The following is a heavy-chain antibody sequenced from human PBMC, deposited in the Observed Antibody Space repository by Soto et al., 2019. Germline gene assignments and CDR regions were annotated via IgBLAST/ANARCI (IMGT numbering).Heavy chain of an antibody. J-gene: IGHJ4*02. CDR3: AREDSGALFDF. CDR2: IYSGTT. D-gene: IGHD2-15*01. V-gene: IGHV4-30-2*01. CDR1: GGSIISGGYS. Sequence: KSSETLSLTCAVSGGSIISGGYSWSWIRQPPGKGLEWIGYIYSGTTHYNPSLESRVTIAMDRSKNQVSLSLKSVTAADTAVYYCAREDSGALFDFWGQGTLVTVSS.